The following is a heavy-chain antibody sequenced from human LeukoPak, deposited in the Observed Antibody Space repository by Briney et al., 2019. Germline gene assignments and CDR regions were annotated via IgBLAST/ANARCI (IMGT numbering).Heavy chain of an antibody. Sequence: ASVKVSCKASGYTFTGYYIHWVRQAPGRGLEWMGWINPNSGGTNYAQKFQGRVTMTRDTSISTAYMEVSGLRSDDTAVYYCARFWSAYSTPFDYWGQGTLVTVSS. J-gene: IGHJ4*02. D-gene: IGHD3-3*01. V-gene: IGHV1-2*02. CDR3: ARFWSAYSTPFDY. CDR1: GYTFTGYY. CDR2: INPNSGGT.